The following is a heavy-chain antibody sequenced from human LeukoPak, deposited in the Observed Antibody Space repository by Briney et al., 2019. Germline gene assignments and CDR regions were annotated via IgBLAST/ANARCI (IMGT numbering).Heavy chain of an antibody. CDR1: GFTFSSYA. D-gene: IGHD6-13*01. J-gene: IGHJ4*02. CDR2: IWYDGSNK. Sequence: PGGSLRLSCAASGFTFSSYAMHWVRQAPGKGLEWVAVIWYDGSNKYYADSVKGRFTISRDNPKNSLYLQINSLRVDDTAVYYCGRLAHNAWYAIDHWGQGTLVTVSS. CDR3: GRLAHNAWYAIDH. V-gene: IGHV3-33*01.